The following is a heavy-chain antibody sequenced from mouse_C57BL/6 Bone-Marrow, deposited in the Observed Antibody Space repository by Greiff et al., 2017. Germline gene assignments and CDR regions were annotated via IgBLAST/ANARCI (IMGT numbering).Heavy chain of an antibody. CDR2: IYPGDGDT. V-gene: IGHV1-82*01. CDR3: ARPYDYGDGDYFDY. Sequence: QVQLQQSGPELVKPGASVKISCKASGYAFSSSWMNWVKQRPGKGLEWIGRIYPGDGDTNYNGKFKGKATLTADKSSSTAYMQLSSLTSEDSAVYVCARPYDYGDGDYFDYWGQGTTLTVSS. D-gene: IGHD2-4*01. J-gene: IGHJ2*01. CDR1: GYAFSSSW.